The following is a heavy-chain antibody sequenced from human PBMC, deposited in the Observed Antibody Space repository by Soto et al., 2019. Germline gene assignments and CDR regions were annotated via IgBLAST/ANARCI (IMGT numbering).Heavy chain of an antibody. D-gene: IGHD1-1*01. CDR2: ISGSGGSA. CDR3: AKEMGPTWKFFDY. J-gene: IGHJ4*02. CDR1: GFTFSSYD. V-gene: IGHV3-23*01. Sequence: EVQLLESGGGLVQPGGSLRLSCVASGFTFSSYDMNWVRQAPGKGLEWVSVISGSGGSAYYADFVRGRFTTSRDKSKNTVYLKMNSLRAEDTAVYYCAKEMGPTWKFFDYWGQGTLATVFS.